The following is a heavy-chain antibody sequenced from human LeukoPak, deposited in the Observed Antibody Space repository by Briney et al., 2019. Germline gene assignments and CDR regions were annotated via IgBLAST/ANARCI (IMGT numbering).Heavy chain of an antibody. V-gene: IGHV1-69*04. D-gene: IGHD2-21*02. CDR2: IIPILGIA. CDR3: ARDGDAYCGGDCYHSFYY. J-gene: IGHJ4*02. Sequence: GASVKVSCKASGYTFTSYGISWVRQAPGQGLEWMGRIIPILGIANYAQKFQGRVTITADKSTSTAYMELSSLRSEDTAVYYCARDGDAYCGGDCYHSFYYWGQGTLVTVSS. CDR1: GYTFTSYG.